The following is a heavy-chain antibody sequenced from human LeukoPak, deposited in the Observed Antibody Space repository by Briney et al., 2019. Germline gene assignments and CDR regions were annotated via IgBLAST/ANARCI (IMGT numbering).Heavy chain of an antibody. D-gene: IGHD2-2*01. CDR1: GFAFSSYG. CDR2: ISYDGSNK. CDR3: AKFGSSTSCFDY. Sequence: GGSLRLSCAASGFAFSSYGVHWVRQAPGKGLEWVAVISYDGSNKYYADSVKGRFTISRDNSKNTLYLQMNSLRAEDTAVYYCAKFGSSTSCFDYWGQGTLVTVSS. J-gene: IGHJ4*02. V-gene: IGHV3-30*18.